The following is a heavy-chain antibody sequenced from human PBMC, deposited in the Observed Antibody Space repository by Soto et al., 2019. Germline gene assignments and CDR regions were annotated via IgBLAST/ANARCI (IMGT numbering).Heavy chain of an antibody. CDR1: DGSISSSNYY. Sequence: SETLSLTCSVSDGSISSSNYYWVWIRQPPYKGLEWIGSIYYSGSTDYNPSLQSRLTISVDTSRSHFSLKLSSVTAADTAVYYWARQVNYDFWSGSGYFDDWGQGTLVTVTS. V-gene: IGHV4-39*01. J-gene: IGHJ4*02. D-gene: IGHD3-3*01. CDR3: ARQVNYDFWSGSGYFDD. CDR2: IYYSGST.